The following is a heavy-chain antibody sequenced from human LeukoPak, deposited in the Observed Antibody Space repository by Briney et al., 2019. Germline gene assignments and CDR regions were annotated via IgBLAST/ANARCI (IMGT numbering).Heavy chain of an antibody. D-gene: IGHD5-12*01. J-gene: IGHJ4*02. V-gene: IGHV4-34*01. CDR2: INHSGST. CDR1: GGSFSGYY. Sequence: SETLSLTCAVYGGSFSGYYWSWIRQPPGKGLEWIGEINHSGSTNYNPSLKSRVTISVDTSKNQFSLKLSSVTAADTAVYYCARGPTIGLDYWGQGTLVTVSS. CDR3: ARGPTIGLDY.